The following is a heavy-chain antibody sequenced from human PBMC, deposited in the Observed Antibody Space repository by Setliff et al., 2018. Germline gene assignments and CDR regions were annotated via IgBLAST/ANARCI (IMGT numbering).Heavy chain of an antibody. CDR1: GYTFTGYY. V-gene: IGHV1-3*01. D-gene: IGHD6-6*01. CDR3: AREVLPLVREEAFYI. CDR2: INAGNGNT. Sequence: ASVKVSCKASGYTFTGYYMHWVRQAPGQRLEWMGWINAGNGNTKCSQNFQGRVTITRDTSASTAYVELSSLRSEDTAVYYCAREVLPLVREEAFYIWGQGTMVTVSS. J-gene: IGHJ3*02.